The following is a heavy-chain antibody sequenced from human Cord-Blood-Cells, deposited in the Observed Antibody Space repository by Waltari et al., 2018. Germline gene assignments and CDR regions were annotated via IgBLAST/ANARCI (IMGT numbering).Heavy chain of an antibody. CDR1: GDSVSSNSAA. J-gene: IGHJ3*02. CDR3: ARGGKGGTAGAFDI. Sequence: QVQLQQSGPGLVKPSQTLSLTCAISGDSVSSNSAAWNWIRQSPSRGLEWLGRTYYRSKWYNDYAVSVKSRITSNPDTSKNQFPLQRNSVNPEDTAVYYCARGGKGGTAGAFDIWGQGTMVTVSS. D-gene: IGHD3-16*01. V-gene: IGHV6-1*01. CDR2: TYYRSKWYN.